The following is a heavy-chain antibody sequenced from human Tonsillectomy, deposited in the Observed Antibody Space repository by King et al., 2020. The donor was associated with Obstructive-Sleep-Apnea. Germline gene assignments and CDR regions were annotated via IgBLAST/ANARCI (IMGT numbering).Heavy chain of an antibody. J-gene: IGHJ1*01. D-gene: IGHD2-8*02. CDR1: GGSISGSTYY. Sequence: QLQESGPGLMKPSQTLSLACTVSGGSISGSTYYWGWIRQPPGKALEWIGSIYYTGSTYYNPSLKSRVTISIDTSKNQFSLKLSSVTAADTAVYYCMTLSCSGGVCPLSSWRPGTLVPVSS. CDR3: MTLSCSGGVCPLSS. V-gene: IGHV4-39*07. CDR2: IYYTGST.